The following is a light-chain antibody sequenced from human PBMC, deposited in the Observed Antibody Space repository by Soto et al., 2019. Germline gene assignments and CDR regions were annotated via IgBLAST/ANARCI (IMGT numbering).Light chain of an antibody. CDR3: QQYGSSRST. Sequence: EIVLTQSPGTLSLSPGERATLSCRTSQSVSSSYLAWYQQKPGQAPRLLIYATSSRATDIPDRFIGYGSGADFTLTISGLEPEDFAVYYCQQYGSSRSTFGQGTKVDIK. CDR1: QSVSSSY. J-gene: IGKJ1*01. CDR2: ATS. V-gene: IGKV3-20*01.